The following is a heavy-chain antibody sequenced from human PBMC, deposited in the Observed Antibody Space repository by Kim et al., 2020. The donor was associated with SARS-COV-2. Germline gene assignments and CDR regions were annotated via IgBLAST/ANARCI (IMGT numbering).Heavy chain of an antibody. Sequence: GGSLRLSCAASGFTFSSYSMNWVRQAPGKGLEWVSSISSSSSYIYYADSVKGRFTISRDNAKNSLYLQMNSLRAEDTAVYYCATLGRQWLVRANFDYWGQGTLVTVSS. CDR1: GFTFSSYS. V-gene: IGHV3-21*01. J-gene: IGHJ4*02. CDR2: ISSSSSYI. D-gene: IGHD6-19*01. CDR3: ATLGRQWLVRANFDY.